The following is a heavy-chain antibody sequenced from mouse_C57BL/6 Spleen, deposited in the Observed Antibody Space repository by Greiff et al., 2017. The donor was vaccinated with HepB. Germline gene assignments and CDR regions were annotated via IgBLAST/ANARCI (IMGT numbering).Heavy chain of an antibody. Sequence: EVKVVESEGGLVQPGRSMKLSCTASGFTFSDYYMAWVRQVPEKGLEWVANINYDGSSTYYLDSLKSRFIISRDNAKNILYLQMSSLKSEDTATYYCARQGSGYPLDYWGQGTTLTVSS. D-gene: IGHD3-2*02. J-gene: IGHJ2*01. CDR1: GFTFSDYY. CDR3: ARQGSGYPLDY. V-gene: IGHV5-16*01. CDR2: INYDGSST.